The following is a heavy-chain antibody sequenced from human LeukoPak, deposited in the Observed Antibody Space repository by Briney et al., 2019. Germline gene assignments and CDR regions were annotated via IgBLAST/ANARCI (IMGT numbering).Heavy chain of an antibody. CDR3: ARGRWKRWLHNYALGY. Sequence: GASVKVSCKASGYTFTGYYMHWVRQAPGQGLEWMGWINPNSGGTNYAQKFQGRVTMTRDTSISTAYMELSRLRSDDTAVYYCARGRWKRWLHNYALGYWGQGTLVTVSA. CDR1: GYTFTGYY. CDR2: INPNSGGT. V-gene: IGHV1-2*02. J-gene: IGHJ4*02. D-gene: IGHD5-24*01.